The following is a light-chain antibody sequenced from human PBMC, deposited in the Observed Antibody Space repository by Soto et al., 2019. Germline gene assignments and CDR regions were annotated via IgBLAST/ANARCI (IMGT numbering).Light chain of an antibody. CDR3: SSDAGSSNV. J-gene: IGLJ1*01. CDR1: SSDVGGYNY. CDR2: EVN. Sequence: QSALTQPPSASGSPGQSVAISCTGTSSDVGGYNYVSWYQQHPGKAPKLMIYEVNKRPSGVPDRLSGSKSGNTASLTVSGLQAEDEADYYCSSDAGSSNVFGTWTKVTVL. V-gene: IGLV2-8*01.